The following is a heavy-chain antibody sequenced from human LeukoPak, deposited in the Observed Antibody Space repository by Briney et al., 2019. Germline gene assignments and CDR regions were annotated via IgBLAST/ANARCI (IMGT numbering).Heavy chain of an antibody. CDR3: ASGTPGIGSGSSSLDY. CDR2: INPSGGST. V-gene: IGHV1-46*01. CDR1: GYTFTSYY. Sequence: ASVKVSCKASGYTFTSYYMHWVRQAPGQGLEWMGIINPSGGSTSYAQKFQGRVTMTRDTSTSTVYMELSSLRSEDTAVYYRASGTPGIGSGSSSLDYWGQGTLVTVSS. D-gene: IGHD3-10*01. J-gene: IGHJ4*02.